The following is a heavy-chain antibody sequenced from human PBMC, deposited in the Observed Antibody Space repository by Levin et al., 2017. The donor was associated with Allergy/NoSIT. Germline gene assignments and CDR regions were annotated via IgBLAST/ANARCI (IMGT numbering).Heavy chain of an antibody. Sequence: GGSLRLSCKGSGYSFTSYWIGWVRQMPGKGLEWMGIIYPGDSDTRYSPSFQGQVTISADKSISTAYLQWSSLKASDTAMYYCATPKYSSGWYGGDYWGQGTLVTVSS. CDR3: ATPKYSSGWYGGDY. V-gene: IGHV5-51*01. D-gene: IGHD6-19*01. J-gene: IGHJ4*02. CDR1: GYSFTSYW. CDR2: IYPGDSDT.